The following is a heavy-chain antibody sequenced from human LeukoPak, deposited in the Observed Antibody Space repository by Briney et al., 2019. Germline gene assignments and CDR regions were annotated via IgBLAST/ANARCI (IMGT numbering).Heavy chain of an antibody. V-gene: IGHV4-59*12. CDR1: GGSISSYY. J-gene: IGHJ5*02. Sequence: SETLSLTCTVSGGSISSYYWSWIRQPPGKGLEWIGYIYYSGSTNYNPSLKSRVTISVDTSKNQFSLKLSSVTAADTAVYYCAREWFGVYNWFDPWGQGTLVTVSS. CDR2: IYYSGST. CDR3: AREWFGVYNWFDP. D-gene: IGHD3-10*01.